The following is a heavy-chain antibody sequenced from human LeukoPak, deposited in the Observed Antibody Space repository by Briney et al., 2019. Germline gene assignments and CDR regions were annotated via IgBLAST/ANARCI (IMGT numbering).Heavy chain of an antibody. Sequence: GGSLRLSCAASGFTFSSYWMSWVRQAPGKGLEWVANIKQDGSEKYYVDSVKGRFTISRDNAKNSLYLQMNSLRAEDTAVYYCAKDWRQFFRGSYFDYWGQGTLVTVSS. D-gene: IGHD3-16*01. J-gene: IGHJ4*02. V-gene: IGHV3-7*03. CDR1: GFTFSSYW. CDR2: IKQDGSEK. CDR3: AKDWRQFFRGSYFDY.